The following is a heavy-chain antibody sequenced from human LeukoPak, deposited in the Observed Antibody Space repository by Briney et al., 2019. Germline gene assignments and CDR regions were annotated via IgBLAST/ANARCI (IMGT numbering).Heavy chain of an antibody. Sequence: GGSLRLSCAASGFTFSSYAMSWVRQAPGKGLEWVSGISDSGGSTNYADSVKGRFTMSRDNSKNTLYLQMNSLRAEDTAVYYCARGEDVSGYRTDCWGQGTLVTVSS. J-gene: IGHJ4*02. CDR3: ARGEDVSGYRTDC. V-gene: IGHV3-23*01. D-gene: IGHD3-3*01. CDR2: ISDSGGST. CDR1: GFTFSSYA.